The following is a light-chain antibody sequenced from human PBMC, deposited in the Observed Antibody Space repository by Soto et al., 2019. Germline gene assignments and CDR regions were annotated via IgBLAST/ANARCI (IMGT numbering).Light chain of an antibody. CDR2: DAS. J-gene: IGKJ5*01. CDR3: QQYEDLPLT. CDR1: QSVDNY. Sequence: QMTQSPSSLSASVGDTVTLTFLASQSVDNYLKWYQQKAGKAPKLLIYDASILETGVPSRFYGGGSGTDFTLTISSLQPEDIATYYCQQYEDLPLTVGQGTRLEIK. V-gene: IGKV1-33*01.